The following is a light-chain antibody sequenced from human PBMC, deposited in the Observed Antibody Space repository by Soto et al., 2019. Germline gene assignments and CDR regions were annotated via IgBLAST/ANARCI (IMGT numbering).Light chain of an antibody. CDR2: GAY. CDR1: QSVSSSF. CDR3: KQYDNSPIT. Sequence: EIVLTQSPATLSLSPGETATLSCRASQSVSSSFLAWYQQKPGQAPRLLIYGAYSRATGIHDRFSGTGSETDFTLTIRRLEPEDFAVYYCKQYDNSPITFGQGTRLEIK. V-gene: IGKV3-20*01. J-gene: IGKJ5*01.